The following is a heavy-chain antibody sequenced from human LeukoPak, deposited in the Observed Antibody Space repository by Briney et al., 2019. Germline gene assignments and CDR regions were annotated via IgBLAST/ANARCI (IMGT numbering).Heavy chain of an antibody. V-gene: IGHV4-34*01. CDR3: ARASSDHYYYGMDV. Sequence: SETLSLTCAVYGGSFSGYYWSWIRQPPGKGLEWIGEINHSGSTNYNPSLKSRVTISVDTSKNQFSLKLSSVTAADTVVYYCARASSDHYYYGMDVWGQGTTVTVSS. CDR1: GGSFSGYY. J-gene: IGHJ6*02. CDR2: INHSGST. D-gene: IGHD2-15*01.